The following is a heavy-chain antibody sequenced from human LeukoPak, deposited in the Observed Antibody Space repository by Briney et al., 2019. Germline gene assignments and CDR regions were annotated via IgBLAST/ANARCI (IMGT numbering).Heavy chain of an antibody. D-gene: IGHD3-9*01. V-gene: IGHV1-2*02. CDR1: GYTFTGYY. CDR2: INPKSGGT. CDR3: ARDPSHYYYLDV. Sequence: ASVKVPCKTSGYTFTGYYLHWVRQAPGQGLEWMGWINPKSGGTKYAQKFQGRVTMTRDTSISTIYMELSRLRSDDTAVYYCARDPSHYYYLDVWGKGTTVTVSS. J-gene: IGHJ6*03.